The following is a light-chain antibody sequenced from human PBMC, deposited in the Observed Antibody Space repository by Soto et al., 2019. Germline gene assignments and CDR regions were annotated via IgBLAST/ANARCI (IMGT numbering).Light chain of an antibody. Sequence: IQMTHAPSSLAASVEEIVTITGRASQGFSTYLNWYQRRPGKAPNILIYDESTFHSGDPSRFSGSGSGTGFTLTISSLKPEDVETYYCKQSYSAWTGGHGTPVDIK. V-gene: IGKV1-39*01. J-gene: IGKJ1*01. CDR1: QGFSTY. CDR3: KQSYSAWT. CDR2: DES.